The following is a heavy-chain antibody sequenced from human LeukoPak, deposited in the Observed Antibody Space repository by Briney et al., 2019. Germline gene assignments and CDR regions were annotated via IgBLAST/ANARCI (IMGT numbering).Heavy chain of an antibody. Sequence: TGGSLRLSCAASGFTFSSYSMNWVRQAPGKGLECVSSISSSSNYIYYADSVKSRFTISRDNAKNSLYLQMNSLRAEDTAVYYCARDSEYYDSSGYYYTWYGMDVWGQGTTVTVSS. V-gene: IGHV3-21*06. CDR1: GFTFSSYS. CDR2: ISSSSNYI. J-gene: IGHJ6*02. D-gene: IGHD3-22*01. CDR3: ARDSEYYDSSGYYYTWYGMDV.